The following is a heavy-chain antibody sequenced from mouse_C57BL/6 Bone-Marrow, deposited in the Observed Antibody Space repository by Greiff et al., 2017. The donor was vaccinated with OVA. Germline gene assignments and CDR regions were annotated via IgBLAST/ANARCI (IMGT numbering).Heavy chain of an antibody. CDR3: ARAPLYDYDVRFAY. J-gene: IGHJ3*01. CDR1: GYAFSSYW. V-gene: IGHV1-80*01. D-gene: IGHD2-4*01. Sequence: VQLQQSGAELVKPGASVTISCKASGYAFSSYWMNWVKQRPGTGLEWIGQIYPGDGDTNYNGKFKGTATLTADKSSSTAYMQLSSLTSEDSAVDFCARAPLYDYDVRFAYWGQGTLVTVSA. CDR2: IYPGDGDT.